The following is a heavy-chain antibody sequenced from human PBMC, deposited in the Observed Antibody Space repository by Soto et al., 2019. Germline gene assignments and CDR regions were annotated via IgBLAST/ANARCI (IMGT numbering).Heavy chain of an antibody. CDR1: GDCIMSGAYY. CDR2: IYYSGAT. CDR3: AGDITGYYHIHV. Sequence: PSVTRSLTCTVCGDCIMSGAYYYTRIRQHPGRGLEWIGYIYYSGATSYNPPLKSRLLTLVDPSSNQFSLNMKSVTAAATATYYCAGDITGYYHIHVWGQGNTVTASS. V-gene: IGHV4-31*03. D-gene: IGHD3-22*01. J-gene: IGHJ6*02.